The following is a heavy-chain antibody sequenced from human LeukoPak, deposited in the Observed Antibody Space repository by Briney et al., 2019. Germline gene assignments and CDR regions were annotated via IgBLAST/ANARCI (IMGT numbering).Heavy chain of an antibody. D-gene: IGHD6-19*01. Sequence: GRPLRLSCAASGFTFDDYAMHWVRQAPGKGLEWVSGISWNSGSIGYADSVKGRFTISRDNAKNSLYLQMNSLRAEDTALYYCAKDMSPWLGPPFDYWGQGTLVTVSS. CDR1: GFTFDDYA. J-gene: IGHJ4*02. CDR3: AKDMSPWLGPPFDY. CDR2: ISWNSGSI. V-gene: IGHV3-9*01.